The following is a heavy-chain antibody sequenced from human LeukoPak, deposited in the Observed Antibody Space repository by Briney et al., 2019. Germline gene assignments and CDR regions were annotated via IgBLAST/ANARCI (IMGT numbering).Heavy chain of an antibody. CDR3: ARHPPYYRGSRWFDP. J-gene: IGHJ5*02. Sequence: GESLKISCKGSGSTFTNNWIAWVRQMPGKGLVWMGIIYPGDSDTRYRPSFQGQVTISADKSISTAYLQWSSLKAADTAVYYCARHPPYYRGSRWFDPWGQGTLVTVSS. D-gene: IGHD3-10*01. V-gene: IGHV5-51*01. CDR1: GSTFTNNW. CDR2: IYPGDSDT.